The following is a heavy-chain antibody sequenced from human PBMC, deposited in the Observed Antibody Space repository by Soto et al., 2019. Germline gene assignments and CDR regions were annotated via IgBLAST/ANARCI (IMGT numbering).Heavy chain of an antibody. CDR2: ISAYNGNT. V-gene: IGHV1-18*01. CDR1: GYTFTSYG. J-gene: IGHJ6*03. D-gene: IGHD4-17*01. CDR3: AREAMTTVTTRAYYYYMDV. Sequence: ASVKVSCKASGYTFTSYGISWVRQAPGQGLEWMGWISAYNGNTNYAQKLQGRVTMTTDTSTSTAYMELRSLRSDDTAVYYCAREAMTTVTTRAYYYYMDVWGKGTTVTVSS.